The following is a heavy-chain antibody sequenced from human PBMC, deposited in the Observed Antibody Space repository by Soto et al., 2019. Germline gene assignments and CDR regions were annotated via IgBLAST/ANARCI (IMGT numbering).Heavy chain of an antibody. J-gene: IGHJ6*02. CDR1: GFTFSNYE. CDR2: ISSGGGMT. Sequence: GGSLRLSCVASGFTFSNYEIHWVRQAPGKGLEWGAYISSGGGMTSYADSVKGRFTISRDNARNSLYLQMDRLGVEDTAVYYCAKVTLSYYAMDVGGQGTTVTVSS. CDR3: AKVTLSYYAMDV. D-gene: IGHD3-10*01. V-gene: IGHV3-48*03.